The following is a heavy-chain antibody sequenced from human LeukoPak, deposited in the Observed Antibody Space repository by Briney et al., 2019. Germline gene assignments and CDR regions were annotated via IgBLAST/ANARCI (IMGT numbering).Heavy chain of an antibody. D-gene: IGHD3-10*01. CDR3: AKIPLLWFGELLRSYYFDY. Sequence: PGGSLRLSCAASGFAFTAYGMNWVRQAPGKGLEWLSYIGPGPSRTYYADSVRGRFVISRDDAKNSLYLQMNSLRAEDTAVYYCAKIPLLWFGELLRSYYFDYWGQGTLVTVSS. J-gene: IGHJ4*02. CDR1: GFAFTAYG. V-gene: IGHV3-21*04. CDR2: IGPGPSRT.